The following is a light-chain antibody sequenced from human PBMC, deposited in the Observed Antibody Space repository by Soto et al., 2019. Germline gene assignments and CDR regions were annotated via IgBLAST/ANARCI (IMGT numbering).Light chain of an antibody. V-gene: IGLV4-69*01. CDR1: SGHSRNP. CDR2: LNSDGSH. J-gene: IGLJ3*02. Sequence: QLVLTQSPSASASLGASVKLTCTLSSGHSRNPIAWYQQQPEKGPRLLMKLNSDGSHSKGDGIPDRFSGSSFGAERYLIISSLQSEDEADYYCQTWGSGFWVFGGGTKLTVL. CDR3: QTWGSGFWV.